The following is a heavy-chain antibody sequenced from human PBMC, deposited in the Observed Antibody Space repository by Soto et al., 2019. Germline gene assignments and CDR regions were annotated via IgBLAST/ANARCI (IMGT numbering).Heavy chain of an antibody. V-gene: IGHV3-30-3*01. D-gene: IGHD2-2*02. Sequence: GGSLRLSCAASGFTFSSYAMHWVRQAPGKGLEWVAVISYDGSNKYYADSVKGRFTISRDNSKNTLYLQMSSLRAEDTAVYYCVLGGIVVVPAAIPGYYYGMDVWGQGTTVTVSS. CDR2: ISYDGSNK. CDR1: GFTFSSYA. CDR3: VLGGIVVVPAAIPGYYYGMDV. J-gene: IGHJ6*02.